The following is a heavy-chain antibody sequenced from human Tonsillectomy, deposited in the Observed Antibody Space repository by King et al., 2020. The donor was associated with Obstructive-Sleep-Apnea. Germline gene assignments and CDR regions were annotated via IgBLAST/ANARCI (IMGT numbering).Heavy chain of an antibody. CDR3: VSTLAEGAFDS. CDR2: IYYSGST. CDR1: GGSISSGDYF. D-gene: IGHD2-15*01. J-gene: IGHJ3*01. V-gene: IGHV4-30-4*01. Sequence: VQLQESGPGLVKPSQTLSLTCTVSGGSISSGDYFWSWIRQPPGKGLEWIGYIYYSGSTYYNPSLKGRFTISVDTSKNQFSLKPSSVTAADTAVYYCVSTLAEGAFDSWGQGTMVTVSS.